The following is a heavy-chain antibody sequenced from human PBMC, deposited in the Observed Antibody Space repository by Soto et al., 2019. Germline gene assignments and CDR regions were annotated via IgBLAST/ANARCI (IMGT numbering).Heavy chain of an antibody. CDR1: GFTFNTQA. J-gene: IGHJ4*02. CDR3: ARDRGKLRYFED. V-gene: IGHV3-30*04. Sequence: QMQLVESGGGVVQPGRSLRLSCVASGFTFNTQAVHWVRHAPGKGLEWVAVISYDGSITYYADSVKGRFTISRDNSQNTLYLQMNSLRAAATDVYHCARDRGKLRYFEDWGQGTLVTVSS. D-gene: IGHD1-1*01. CDR2: ISYDGSIT.